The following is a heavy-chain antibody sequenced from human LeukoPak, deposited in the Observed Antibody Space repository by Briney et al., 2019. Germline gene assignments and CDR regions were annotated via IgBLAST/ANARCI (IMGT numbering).Heavy chain of an antibody. D-gene: IGHD3-3*01. V-gene: IGHV1-18*01. J-gene: IGHJ4*02. CDR2: ISVNNGNT. CDR1: GYAFSSYG. Sequence: GGPVKVSCKASGYAFSSYGISWVRQAPGQGLEWMGWISVNNGNTHYAQKFQGRVTMTTDTSTSTAYMEVRSLRSDDTAVYYCQRITIFGVIIDFDYWGQGSLVTVSS. CDR3: QRITIFGVIIDFDY.